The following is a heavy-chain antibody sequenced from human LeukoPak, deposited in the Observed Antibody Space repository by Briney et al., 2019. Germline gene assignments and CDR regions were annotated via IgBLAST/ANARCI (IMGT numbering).Heavy chain of an antibody. CDR2: MNQDGSEK. V-gene: IGHV3-7*01. CDR1: GLTFSTYW. D-gene: IGHD1-26*01. CDR3: ATGWAAHDY. J-gene: IGHJ4*02. Sequence: PGGSLRLSCAASGLTFSTYWMSWVRRAPGKGLEWVANMNQDGSEKYYVYSVKGRFTISRDNAKSSLYLQMNSLRAEDTAVYYCATGWAAHDYWGQGTLVTVSS.